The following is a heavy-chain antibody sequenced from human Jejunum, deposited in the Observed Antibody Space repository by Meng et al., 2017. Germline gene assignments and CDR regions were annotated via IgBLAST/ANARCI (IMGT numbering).Heavy chain of an antibody. Sequence: LRLSCTVSGDSINRYYWTWIRQSPGKGLEWIGYIYHSGSTKYNPSLTSRVTLSTDASKNQFSLKLSSVTAADTAVYYCARDARSYYVYGMDVWGQGTKVTVSS. CDR3: ARDARSYYVYGMDV. CDR2: IYHSGST. V-gene: IGHV4-59*01. J-gene: IGHJ6*02. CDR1: GDSINRYY. D-gene: IGHD3-16*01.